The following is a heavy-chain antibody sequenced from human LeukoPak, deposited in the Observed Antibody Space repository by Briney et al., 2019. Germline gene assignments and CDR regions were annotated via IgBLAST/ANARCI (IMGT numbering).Heavy chain of an antibody. V-gene: IGHV6-1*01. Sequence: SQTLSLTCAISGDSVSSNSAAWNWIRQSPSRGLEWLGRTYYRSKWFNDYAVSVKSRITISPYTSKNQFSLQLNSVTPGDTAVYYCARDNGISARYYFDYWGQGTLVTVSS. CDR1: GDSVSSNSAA. J-gene: IGHJ4*02. CDR2: TYYRSKWFN. D-gene: IGHD2-15*01. CDR3: ARDNGISARYYFDY.